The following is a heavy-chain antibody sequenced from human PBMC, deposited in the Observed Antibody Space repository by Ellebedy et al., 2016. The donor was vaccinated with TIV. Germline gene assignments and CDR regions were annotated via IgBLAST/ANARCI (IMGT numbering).Heavy chain of an antibody. CDR2: ISSHGMTT. V-gene: IGHV3-30*13. J-gene: IGHJ4*02. Sequence: GESLKISCAASGFIFNSHGMHWVRQAPGKGLEWVAVISSHGMTTYYADSVKGRFTISRDNSNNSLYLQMNSLRAEDTAVYFCTEEGAVAGAPAYLAYDYWGQGTLVTVSS. CDR3: TEEGAVAGAPAYLAYDY. D-gene: IGHD6-19*01. CDR1: GFIFNSHG.